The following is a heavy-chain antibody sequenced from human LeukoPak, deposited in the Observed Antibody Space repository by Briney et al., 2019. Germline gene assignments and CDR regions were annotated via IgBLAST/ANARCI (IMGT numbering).Heavy chain of an antibody. D-gene: IGHD6-13*01. CDR3: AKDHKIAAGMGIDY. CDR1: GFTLSSYG. CDR2: ISSDGGNK. V-gene: IGHV3-30*18. J-gene: IGHJ4*02. Sequence: QPGRSLRLSCAASGFTLSSYGMHWVRQAPGKGLEWVAVISSDGGNKYYADSVKGRFTISRDNSKNTLYLQMNSLRAEDTAVYYCAKDHKIAAGMGIDYWGQGTLVTVSS.